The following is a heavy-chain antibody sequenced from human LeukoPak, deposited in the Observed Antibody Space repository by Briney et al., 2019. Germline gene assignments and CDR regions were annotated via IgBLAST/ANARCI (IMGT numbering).Heavy chain of an antibody. CDR1: SASISSGGYF. Sequence: SETLSLTCNVSSASISSGGYFWTWIRQPAGKGLEYVGRIYASGVSNYKPSLKSRVTISLDTSKNQFSLKLDSVTAADTAVYYCARHQTTQSGFLYYFDYWGQGTLVTVSS. CDR3: ARHQTTQSGFLYYFDY. V-gene: IGHV4-61*02. J-gene: IGHJ4*02. D-gene: IGHD1-14*01. CDR2: IYASGVS.